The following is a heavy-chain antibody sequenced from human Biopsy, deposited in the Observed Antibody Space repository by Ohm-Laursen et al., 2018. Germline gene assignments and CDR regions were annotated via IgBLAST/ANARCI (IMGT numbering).Heavy chain of an antibody. V-gene: IGHV4-59*08. D-gene: IGHD3-16*01. CDR1: GGSISSSY. Sequence: PGTLSLTWSVSGGSISSSYWSWIRQPPGKGLEWIGYISYSGSTSYNPSLKSRVTISADTSKNQLSLTLSSLTAADTAVYFCAKQWSYYESFTQHYRGDFDYWGQGTLVIVSS. CDR3: AKQWSYYESFTQHYRGDFDY. CDR2: ISYSGST. J-gene: IGHJ4*02.